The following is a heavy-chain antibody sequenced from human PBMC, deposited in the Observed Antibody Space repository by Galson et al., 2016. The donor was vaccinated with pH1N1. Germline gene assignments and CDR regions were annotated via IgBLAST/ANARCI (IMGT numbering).Heavy chain of an antibody. CDR2: ISSSDTI. Sequence: SLRLSCAASGFTFSDYHMSWIRQAPGKGLEWVSYISSSDTIYYADSVKGRFTISRDNAKNSLYLQTNSLRAEDTAVYYCARDLGSLELMDLTFDYWGQGTLVTVSS. J-gene: IGHJ4*02. V-gene: IGHV3-11*01. D-gene: IGHD1-7*01. CDR3: ARDLGSLELMDLTFDY. CDR1: GFTFSDYH.